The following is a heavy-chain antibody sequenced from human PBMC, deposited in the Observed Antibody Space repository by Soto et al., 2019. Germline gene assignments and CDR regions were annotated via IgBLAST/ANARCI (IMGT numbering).Heavy chain of an antibody. D-gene: IGHD6-19*01. CDR2: ISSSSSYI. CDR3: ARDGQQWLVRYYYGMDV. V-gene: IGHV3-21*01. CDR1: GLTLSSYS. Sequence: PGGSLKLSCAACGLTLSSYSMNWVRQAPGKGLEWVSSISSSSSYIYYADSVKGRFTISRDNAKNSLYLQMNSLRAEDTAVYYCARDGQQWLVRYYYGMDVWGQGTTVTVSS. J-gene: IGHJ6*02.